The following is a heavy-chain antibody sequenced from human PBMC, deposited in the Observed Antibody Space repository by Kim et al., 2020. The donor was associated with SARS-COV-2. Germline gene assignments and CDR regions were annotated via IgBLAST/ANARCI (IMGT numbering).Heavy chain of an antibody. J-gene: IGHJ6*02. CDR2: IYSGGST. CDR1: GFTVSSNY. D-gene: IGHD3-10*01. CDR3: ARDKVRGVGYYYYGMDV. V-gene: IGHV3-53*01. Sequence: GGSLRLSCAASGFTVSSNYMSWVRQAPGKGLEWVSVIYSGGSTYYADSVKGRFTISRDNSKNTLYLQMNSLRAEDTAVYYCARDKVRGVGYYYYGMDVWGQGTTVTVSS.